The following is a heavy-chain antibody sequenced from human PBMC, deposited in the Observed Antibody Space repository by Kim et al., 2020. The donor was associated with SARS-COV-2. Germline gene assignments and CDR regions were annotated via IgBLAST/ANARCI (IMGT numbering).Heavy chain of an antibody. CDR1: GFTFSSYG. CDR3: ATDRVYSSGWYDPIFNY. J-gene: IGHJ4*02. Sequence: GGSLRLSCAASGFTFSSYGMHWVRQAPGKGLEWVAVISYDGSNKYYADSVKGRFTISRDNSKNTMYLQMNSLRAEDTAVYYCATDRVYSSGWYDPIFNYWGQGTLVTVSS. D-gene: IGHD6-19*01. CDR2: ISYDGSNK. V-gene: IGHV3-30*03.